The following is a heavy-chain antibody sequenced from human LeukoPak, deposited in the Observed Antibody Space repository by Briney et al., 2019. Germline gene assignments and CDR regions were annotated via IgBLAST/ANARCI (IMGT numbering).Heavy chain of an antibody. V-gene: IGHV1-69*13. Sequence: GASVKVSCKASGCTFSSYAISWVRQAPGQGLEWMGGIIPIFGTANYAQKFQGRVTITADESTSTAYMELSSLRSEDTAVYYCARAVVPAAPFDYWGQGTLVTVSS. CDR3: ARAVVPAAPFDY. D-gene: IGHD2-2*01. CDR1: GCTFSSYA. J-gene: IGHJ4*02. CDR2: IIPIFGTA.